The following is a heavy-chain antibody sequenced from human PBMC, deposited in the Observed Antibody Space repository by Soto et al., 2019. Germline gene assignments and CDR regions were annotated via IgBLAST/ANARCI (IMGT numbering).Heavy chain of an antibody. V-gene: IGHV4-34*01. Sequence: SETLSLTCAVYGGSFSGYYWSWIRQPPGKGLEWIGEINHSGSTNYNPSLKSRVTISVDTSKNQFSLKLSSVTAADTAVYYCARGGQQLVRRYNYYMDVWGKEPTVTVSS. D-gene: IGHD6-13*01. CDR2: INHSGST. CDR3: ARGGQQLVRRYNYYMDV. CDR1: GGSFSGYY. J-gene: IGHJ6*03.